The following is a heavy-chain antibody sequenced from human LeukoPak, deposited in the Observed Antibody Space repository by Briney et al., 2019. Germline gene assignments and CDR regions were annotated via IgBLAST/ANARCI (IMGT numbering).Heavy chain of an antibody. V-gene: IGHV4-30-2*01. D-gene: IGHD5-18*01. Sequence: PSETLSLTCTVSGDSISSGAYYWSWIRQPPGKRLEWIGYLYGSGSASYNPSLKSRVTISVDRSNNQFSLKLSSVTAADTAVYYCARVGYSYGLNDYFDYWGQGTLVTVSS. CDR1: GDSISSGAYY. CDR3: ARVGYSYGLNDYFDY. CDR2: LYGSGSA. J-gene: IGHJ4*02.